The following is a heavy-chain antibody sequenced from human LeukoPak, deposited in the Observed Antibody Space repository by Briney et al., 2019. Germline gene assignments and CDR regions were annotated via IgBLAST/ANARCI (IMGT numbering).Heavy chain of an antibody. J-gene: IGHJ6*04. CDR3: ARQIEYDFWSGHPPGPDV. CDR1: GGSFSGYY. V-gene: IGHV4-34*01. Sequence: SETLSLTCAVYGGSFSGYYWSWIRQPPGKGLEWIGEINHSGSTNYNPSLKSRVTISVDTSKNQFSLKLSSVTAADTAVYYCARQIEYDFWSGHPPGPDVWGKGTTVTVSS. CDR2: INHSGST. D-gene: IGHD3-3*01.